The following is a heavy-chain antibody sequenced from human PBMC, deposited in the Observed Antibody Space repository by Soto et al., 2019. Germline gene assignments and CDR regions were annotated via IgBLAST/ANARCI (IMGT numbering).Heavy chain of an antibody. CDR2: ISYDGSNK. J-gene: IGHJ6*04. CDR1: GFTFSSSG. Sequence: PGGSLRLSGAASGFTFSSSGMSRVRQAPGKGLEWVAVISYDGSNKYYADSVKGRFTISRDNSKNTLYLQMNSLRAEDTAVYYCAKGERWLQFDYYYYGMDVWGKGTTVTV. CDR3: AKGERWLQFDYYYYGMDV. V-gene: IGHV3-30*18. D-gene: IGHD5-12*01.